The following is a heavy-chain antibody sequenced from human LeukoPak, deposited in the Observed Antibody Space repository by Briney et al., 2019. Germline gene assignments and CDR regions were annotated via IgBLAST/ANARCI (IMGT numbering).Heavy chain of an antibody. CDR1: GGSISSSSYD. V-gene: IGHV4-39*01. CDR2: IYYGKST. J-gene: IGHJ4*02. Sequence: SETLSLTCTVSGGSISSSSYDWGWIRQPPGKGLEWIGSIYYGKSTYYNPSLKSRVTISVDTSKNQFSLKLSSVTAADTAVYYCARQSKTDYGEEFDYWGQGTLVTVSS. CDR3: ARQSKTDYGEEFDY. D-gene: IGHD4-17*01.